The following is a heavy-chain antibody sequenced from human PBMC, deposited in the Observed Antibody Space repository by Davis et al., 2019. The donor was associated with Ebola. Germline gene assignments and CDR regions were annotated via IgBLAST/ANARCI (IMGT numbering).Heavy chain of an antibody. CDR2: ISSTGDRK. D-gene: IGHD1-14*01. CDR3: ARDKDLPLYYESHGMDV. Sequence: GESLKISCVASGFTFSTYAMNWVRQAPGKGLEWVSFISSTGDRKYYSDSVRGRFTISRDNANNSLYLQMNSLRDEDTAVYYCARDKDLPLYYESHGMDVWGQGTTVTVSS. CDR1: GFTFSTYA. J-gene: IGHJ6*02. V-gene: IGHV3-48*02.